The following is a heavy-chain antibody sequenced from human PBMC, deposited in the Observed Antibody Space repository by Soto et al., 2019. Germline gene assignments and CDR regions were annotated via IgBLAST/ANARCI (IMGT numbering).Heavy chain of an antibody. J-gene: IGHJ4*02. D-gene: IGHD6-19*01. V-gene: IGHV1-69*01. CDR2: IIPLFGSA. Sequence: QVQLVQSGAEVKKPGSPVKVSCKASGGTFSNYGISWVRQAPGQGLEWMGGIIPLFGSANYAQKFQGRVTITADESTTTAYMELSSLRSEATAVYDCASTFTVAGQVPYYVGQGTLVPVSS. CDR1: GGTFSNYG. CDR3: ASTFTVAGQVPYY.